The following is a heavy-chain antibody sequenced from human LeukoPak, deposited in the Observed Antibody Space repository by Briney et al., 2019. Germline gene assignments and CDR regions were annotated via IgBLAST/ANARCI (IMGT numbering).Heavy chain of an antibody. CDR1: GFTFSDAW. CDR2: IKSKIDGGTI. J-gene: IGHJ4*02. V-gene: IGHV3-15*01. D-gene: IGHD6-25*01. CDR3: TTRRQDGC. Sequence: GGSLRLSCVGSGFTFSDAWISWVHQAPGKGLEWVGRIKSKIDGGTIDYAAPVKGRFTISRDDSRNTLYLQMNSLETEDTAVYYCTTRRQDGCWGQGTLVTVS.